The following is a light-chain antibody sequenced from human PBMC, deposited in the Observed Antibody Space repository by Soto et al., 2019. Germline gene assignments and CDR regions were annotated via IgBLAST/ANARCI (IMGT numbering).Light chain of an antibody. Sequence: EIVLTQSPATLSLSPGERATLSCRASQSVSSYVAWYQQKPGQAPRLLIYDASNRATGIPARFSGSGSGTDFTLTISSLEPEDFAVYYCQQRSNWRFGQATKLEIK. V-gene: IGKV3-11*01. CDR2: DAS. CDR1: QSVSSY. J-gene: IGKJ2*03. CDR3: QQRSNWR.